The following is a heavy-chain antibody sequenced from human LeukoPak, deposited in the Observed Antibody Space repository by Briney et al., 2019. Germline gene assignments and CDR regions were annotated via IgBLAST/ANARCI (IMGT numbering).Heavy chain of an antibody. D-gene: IGHD6-13*01. Sequence: ASVKVSCKASGYTFTGYYMHWVRQAPGQGLEWMGWINPNSGGTNYAQKFQGRATMTRDTSISTAYMELSRLRSEDTAVYYCARDSGYNSNWHHDAFDIWGQGTMVTVSS. CDR2: INPNSGGT. J-gene: IGHJ3*02. CDR3: ARDSGYNSNWHHDAFDI. CDR1: GYTFTGYY. V-gene: IGHV1-2*02.